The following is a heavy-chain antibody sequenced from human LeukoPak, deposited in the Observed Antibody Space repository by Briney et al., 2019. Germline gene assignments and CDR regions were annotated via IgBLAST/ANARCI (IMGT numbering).Heavy chain of an antibody. CDR2: INPSGGST. J-gene: IGHJ4*02. CDR3: ARDSVNTYYYDSSGYSHADY. CDR1: GYTFTSYY. V-gene: IGHV1-46*01. D-gene: IGHD3-22*01. Sequence: ASVKVSCTASGYTFTSYYMHWVRQAPGQGLEWMGIINPSGGSTSYAQKFQGRVTMTRDTSTSTVYMELSSLRSEDTAVYYCARDSVNTYYYDSSGYSHADYWGQGTLVTVSS.